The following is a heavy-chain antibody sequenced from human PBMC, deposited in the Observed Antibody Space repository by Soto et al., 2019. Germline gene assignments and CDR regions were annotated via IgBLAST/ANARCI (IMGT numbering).Heavy chain of an antibody. Sequence: EVQLVQSGAEVKKPGESLKISCKGSGYSFTSYRIGWVRQMPGKGLEWKGIIYPGDSDTRYSPSFQGQVTISADKSISTAYLKWSSLKASETPMDYCARGGRGIGGYYYGMDVWGQGTTVTVSS. V-gene: IGHV5-51*03. J-gene: IGHJ6*02. CDR1: GYSFTSYR. CDR2: IYPGDSDT. D-gene: IGHD3-16*01. CDR3: ARGGRGIGGYYYGMDV.